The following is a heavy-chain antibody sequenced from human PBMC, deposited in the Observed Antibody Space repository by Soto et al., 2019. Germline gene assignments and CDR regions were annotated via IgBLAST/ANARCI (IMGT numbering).Heavy chain of an antibody. CDR3: ASLSGAKYSGYDIDAFDI. J-gene: IGHJ3*02. CDR1: GGTFSSYP. Sequence: QVQLVQSGAEVKKPGSSVKVSCKASGGTFSSYPISWVRQAPGQGLEWMGRIIPILGIANYAHKFQGRVTITADKSTSTAYMELSSLRSEDTAVYYCASLSGAKYSGYDIDAFDIWGQGTMVTVSS. CDR2: IIPILGIA. V-gene: IGHV1-69*02. D-gene: IGHD5-12*01.